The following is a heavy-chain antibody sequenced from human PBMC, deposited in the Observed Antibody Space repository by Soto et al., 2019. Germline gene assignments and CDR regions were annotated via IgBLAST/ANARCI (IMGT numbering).Heavy chain of an antibody. CDR2: IIPIFGTA. J-gene: IGHJ4*02. CDR3: ARDSSGWYRPFDY. Sequence: SVKVSCKASGVTFSSYAISWVRQAPGQGLEWMGGIIPIFGTANYAQKFQGRVTITADESTSTAYMELSSLRSEDTAVYYCARDSSGWYRPFDYWGQGTLVTVSS. D-gene: IGHD6-19*01. V-gene: IGHV1-69*13. CDR1: GVTFSSYA.